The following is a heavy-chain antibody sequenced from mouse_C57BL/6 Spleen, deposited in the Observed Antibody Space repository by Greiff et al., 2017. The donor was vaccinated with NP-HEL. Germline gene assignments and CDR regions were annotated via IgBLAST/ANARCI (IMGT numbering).Heavy chain of an antibody. CDR1: GYTFTDYY. CDR3: ARVYYRNYVRRAMDY. CDR2: INPNNGGT. J-gene: IGHJ4*01. Sequence: EVKLQQSGPELVKPGASVKISCKASGYTFTDYYMNWVKQSHGKSLEWIGDINPNNGGTSYNQKFKGKATLTVDKSSSTAYMELRSLTSEDSAVYYCARVYYRNYVRRAMDYWGQGTSVTVSS. V-gene: IGHV1-26*01. D-gene: IGHD2-5*01.